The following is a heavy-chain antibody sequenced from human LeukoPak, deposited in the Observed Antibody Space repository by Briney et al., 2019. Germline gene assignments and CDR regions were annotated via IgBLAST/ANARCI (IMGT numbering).Heavy chain of an antibody. V-gene: IGHV1-2*02. D-gene: IGHD3-16*02. Sequence: ASVKVSCKASGYTFTGYYMHWVRQAPGQGLEWMGWINPNSGGTNYAQKFQGRVTMTRDTSISTAYMELSRLRSDDTAVYYCARAQGYYDYVWGSYRYMNYFDYWGQGTLVTVSS. CDR2: INPNSGGT. CDR1: GYTFTGYY. J-gene: IGHJ4*02. CDR3: ARAQGYYDYVWGSYRYMNYFDY.